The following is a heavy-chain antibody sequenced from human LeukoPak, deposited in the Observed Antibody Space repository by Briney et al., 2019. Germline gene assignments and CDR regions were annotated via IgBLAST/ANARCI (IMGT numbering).Heavy chain of an antibody. V-gene: IGHV3-23*01. CDR2: ISGSGSST. CDR1: GFTFSSSA. J-gene: IGHJ3*02. Sequence: PGGSLRLSCAASGFTFSSSAMSWVRQSPGKGLEWVSAISGSGSSTYYADSVKGRFTISRDNSKNTLYLQMNSLRAEDTAVYYCAALQGGELLWFGELLRGAFDIWGQGTMVTVSS. CDR3: AALQGGELLWFGELLRGAFDI. D-gene: IGHD3-10*01.